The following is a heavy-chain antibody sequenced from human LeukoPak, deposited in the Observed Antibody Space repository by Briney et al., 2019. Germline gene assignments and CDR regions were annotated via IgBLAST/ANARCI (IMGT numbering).Heavy chain of an antibody. D-gene: IGHD3-16*01. CDR1: GFTFSSYE. CDR3: ARVAGYYDYVWGSYHFDY. V-gene: IGHV3-48*03. CDR2: ISSSGSTI. Sequence: GGSLRLSCAASGFTFSSYEMNWVRQAPGKGLEWVSYISSSGSTIYYADSVEGRFTISRDNAKNSLYLQMNSLRAEDTAVYYCARVAGYYDYVWGSYHFDYWGQGTLVTVSS. J-gene: IGHJ4*02.